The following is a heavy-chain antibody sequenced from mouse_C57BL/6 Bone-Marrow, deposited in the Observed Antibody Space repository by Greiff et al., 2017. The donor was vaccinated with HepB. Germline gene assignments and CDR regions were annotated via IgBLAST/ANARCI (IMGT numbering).Heavy chain of an antibody. CDR1: GFSLTSYG. J-gene: IGHJ2*01. V-gene: IGHV2-2*01. Sequence: VKLLESGPGLVQPSQSLSITCTVSGFSLTSYGVHWVRQSPGKGLEWLGVIWSGGSTDYNAAFISRLSISKDNSKSQVFFKMNSLQADDTAIYYCARHYYDYDTSFFDYWGQGTTLTVSS. CDR2: IWSGGST. D-gene: IGHD2-4*01. CDR3: ARHYYDYDTSFFDY.